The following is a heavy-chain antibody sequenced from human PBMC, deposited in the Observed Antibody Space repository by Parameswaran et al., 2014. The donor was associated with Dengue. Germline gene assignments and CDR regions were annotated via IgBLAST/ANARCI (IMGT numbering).Heavy chain of an antibody. J-gene: IGHJ6*02. CDR2: INPNSGGT. CDR3: ARFWFGELFYYYYGMDV. Sequence: WVRQAPGQGLEWMGRINPNSGGTNYAQKFQGRVTMTRDTSISTAYMELSRLRSDDTAVYYCARFWFGELFYYYYGMDVWGQGTTVTVSS. V-gene: IGHV1-2*06. D-gene: IGHD3-10*01.